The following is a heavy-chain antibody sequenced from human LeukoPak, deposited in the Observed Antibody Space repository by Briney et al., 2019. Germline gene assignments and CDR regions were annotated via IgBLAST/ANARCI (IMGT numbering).Heavy chain of an antibody. V-gene: IGHV3-53*01. CDR1: GFTVSSNY. CDR2: IYSGGTT. Sequence: PGGSLRLSCAASGFTVSSNYMSWARQAPGKGLEWVSVIYSGGTTYYADSVRGRFTISRDNSKNTLYLQMNSLRAEDTAVYYCASEGSGWLFFDYWGQGTLVTVSS. D-gene: IGHD6-19*01. J-gene: IGHJ4*02. CDR3: ASEGSGWLFFDY.